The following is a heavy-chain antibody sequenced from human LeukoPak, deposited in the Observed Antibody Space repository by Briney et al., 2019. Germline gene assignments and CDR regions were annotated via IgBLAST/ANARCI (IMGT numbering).Heavy chain of an antibody. Sequence: GASVKVSCKASGYTFTSYGISWVRQAPGQGLEWMGWISAYNGNTNYAQKLQGRVTMTTDTSTSTAYMELRSLRSDDTAVYYCARDSRDPPYYNDSSGYGGFDYWGQGTLVTVSS. J-gene: IGHJ4*02. CDR1: GYTFTSYG. D-gene: IGHD3-22*01. CDR2: ISAYNGNT. CDR3: ARDSRDPPYYNDSSGYGGFDY. V-gene: IGHV1-18*01.